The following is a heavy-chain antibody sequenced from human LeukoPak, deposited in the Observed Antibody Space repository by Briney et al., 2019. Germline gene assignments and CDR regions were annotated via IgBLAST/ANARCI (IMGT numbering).Heavy chain of an antibody. Sequence: GGSLRLSCAASGFTVSSNYMSWVRQAPGKGLEWVSVIYSGGSTYYADSVKGRFTISRDSSKNTLYLQMNSLRADDTAVYYCATGEDGTRFDYWGQGTLVTVSS. CDR3: ATGEDGTRFDY. V-gene: IGHV3-53*01. CDR2: IYSGGST. J-gene: IGHJ4*02. D-gene: IGHD1-1*01. CDR1: GFTVSSNY.